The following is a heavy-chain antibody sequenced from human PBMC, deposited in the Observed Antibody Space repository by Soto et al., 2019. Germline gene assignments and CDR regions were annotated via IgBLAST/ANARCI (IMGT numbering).Heavy chain of an antibody. CDR3: AKPLGLLRRAMAQGSDY. CDR2: VSYDDITK. J-gene: IGHJ4*02. V-gene: IGHV3-30*18. Sequence: QVQLVESGGGVVQPGRSLRLSCAASGFTFSSYGMNWVHQAPGKGLEWVAVVSYDDITKYYADSVKGRFTISRDNSKNTVYRQMNSLRPEDTAVYYCAKPLGLLRRAMAQGSDYWGQGTLVTVSS. D-gene: IGHD5-18*01. CDR1: GFTFSSYG.